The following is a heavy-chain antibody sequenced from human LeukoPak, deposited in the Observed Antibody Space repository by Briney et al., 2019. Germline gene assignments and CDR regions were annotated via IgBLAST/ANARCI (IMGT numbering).Heavy chain of an antibody. V-gene: IGHV4-30-4*08. CDR1: GGSISSGDYY. Sequence: SETLSLTCTVSGGSISSGDYYWSWIRQPPGKGLELIGYIYYSGSTYYNPSLKSRVTISVDTSKNQFSLKLSSVTAADTAVYYCAREGPAVAVHYWYFDLWGRGTLVTVSS. CDR2: IYYSGST. J-gene: IGHJ2*01. D-gene: IGHD6-19*01. CDR3: AREGPAVAVHYWYFDL.